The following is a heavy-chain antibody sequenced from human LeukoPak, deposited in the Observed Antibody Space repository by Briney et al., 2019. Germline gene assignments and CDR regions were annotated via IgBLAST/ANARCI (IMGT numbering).Heavy chain of an antibody. D-gene: IGHD3-16*02. V-gene: IGHV3-23*01. CDR1: GFTFSSYA. CDR3: ARDFDYVWGTYRNYYFEY. Sequence: GGSLRLSCAASGFTFSSYAMSWVRQAPGKGLEWVSAISGSGGSTYYADSVKGRFTISRDNSKNTLYLQMNSLRAEDTAVYYCARDFDYVWGTYRNYYFEYWGQGTLVTVSS. J-gene: IGHJ4*02. CDR2: ISGSGGST.